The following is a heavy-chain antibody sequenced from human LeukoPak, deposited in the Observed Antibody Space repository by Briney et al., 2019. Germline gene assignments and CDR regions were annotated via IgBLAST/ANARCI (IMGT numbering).Heavy chain of an antibody. J-gene: IGHJ4*02. CDR3: AKDKASSWPLFDY. CDR2: IRGSGGST. D-gene: IGHD6-13*01. CDR1: GFTFSTFA. V-gene: IGHV3-23*01. Sequence: GGPLRLSCAASGFTFSTFAMTGAPKAPGKGWNWVPAIRGSGGSTYYADSVKGRFTISRDNSKNTLYLQMNSLRAEDTAVYYCAKDKASSWPLFDYWGQGTLVTVSS.